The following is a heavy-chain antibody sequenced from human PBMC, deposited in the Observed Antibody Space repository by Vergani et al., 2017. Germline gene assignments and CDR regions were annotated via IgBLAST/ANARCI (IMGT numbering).Heavy chain of an antibody. V-gene: IGHV5-10-1*01. D-gene: IGHD6-19*01. CDR1: GYTFTSYW. CDR3: ARQVAVAGKWWGPYYYYGMDV. CDR2: IDPSDSYT. J-gene: IGHJ6*02. Sequence: VQLVQSGAEVKKPGASVKVSCKASGYTFTSYWISWVRQMPGKGLEWMGRIDPSDSYTNYSPSFQGHVTISADKSISTAYLQWSSLKASDTAIYYCARQVAVAGKWWGPYYYYGMDVWGQGTTVTVSS.